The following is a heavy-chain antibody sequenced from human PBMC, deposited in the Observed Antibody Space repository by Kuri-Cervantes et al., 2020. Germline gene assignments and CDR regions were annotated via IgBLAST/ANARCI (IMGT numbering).Heavy chain of an antibody. CDR2: INHSGST. V-gene: IGHV4-31*03. Sequence: LRLSCTVSGGSISSGGYYWSWIRQHPGKGLEWIGEINHSGSTNYNPSLKSRVTISVDTSKNQFSLKLSSVTAADTAVYYCARGPRFYYYGMDVWGQGTTVTVSS. CDR1: GGSISSGGYY. D-gene: IGHD3-16*01. J-gene: IGHJ6*02. CDR3: ARGPRFYYYGMDV.